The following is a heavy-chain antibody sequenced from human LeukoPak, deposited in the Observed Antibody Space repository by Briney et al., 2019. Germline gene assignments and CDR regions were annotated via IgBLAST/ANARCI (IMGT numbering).Heavy chain of an antibody. CDR1: GFTFSSHA. CDR3: AQSGFSGYDYPS. D-gene: IGHD5-12*01. Sequence: GGSLRLSCAASGFTFSSHAMTWVRQPPGKGLEWVSVISGSGDYASYADSVKGRFTISRDNSKNTLYLQMSSLRVEDAAVYYCAQSGFSGYDYPSWGQGTLLTVSS. V-gene: IGHV3-23*01. J-gene: IGHJ5*02. CDR2: ISGSGDYA.